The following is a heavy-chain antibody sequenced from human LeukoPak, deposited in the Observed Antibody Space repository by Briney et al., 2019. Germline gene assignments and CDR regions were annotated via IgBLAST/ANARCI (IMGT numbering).Heavy chain of an antibody. CDR2: ISGSGGST. V-gene: IGHV3-23*01. J-gene: IGHJ4*02. Sequence: GGSLRLSCAASGFTFSSYAMSWVRQAPGKGLEWVSAISGSGGSTYYADSVKGRFTVSRDNSKNTLYLQMNSLRAEDTAVYYCADSSSGDVFDYWGQGTLVTVSS. CDR1: GFTFSSYA. D-gene: IGHD6-6*01. CDR3: ADSSSGDVFDY.